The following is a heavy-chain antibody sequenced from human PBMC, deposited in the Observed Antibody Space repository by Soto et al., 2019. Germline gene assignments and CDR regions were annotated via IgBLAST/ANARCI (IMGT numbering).Heavy chain of an antibody. J-gene: IGHJ6*03. CDR3: ARHPTSPYYDFWSGYVYMDV. V-gene: IGHV4-39*01. CDR2: IYYSGST. Sequence: SETLSLTCTVSGGSISSSSYYWGWIRQPPGKGLEWIGSIYYSGSTYYNPSLKSRVTISVDTSKNQFSLKLSSVTAADTAVYYCARHPTSPYYDFWSGYVYMDVWGKGTTVTVSS. D-gene: IGHD3-3*01. CDR1: GGSISSSSYY.